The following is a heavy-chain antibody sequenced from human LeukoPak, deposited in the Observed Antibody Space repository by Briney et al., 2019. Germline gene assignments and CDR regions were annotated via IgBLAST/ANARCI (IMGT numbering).Heavy chain of an antibody. CDR2: IYYSGRT. V-gene: IGHV4-31*03. J-gene: IGHJ4*02. Sequence: SETLSLTCTVSGGSISSGGYYWSWIRQHPGKGLEWIGYIYYSGRTYYNPSLKSRVTISVDTSKNQFSLKLSSVTAADTAVYYCARVITWYYYGSGSYVDYWGQGTLVTVSS. CDR3: ARVITWYYYGSGSYVDY. D-gene: IGHD3-10*01. CDR1: GGSISSGGYY.